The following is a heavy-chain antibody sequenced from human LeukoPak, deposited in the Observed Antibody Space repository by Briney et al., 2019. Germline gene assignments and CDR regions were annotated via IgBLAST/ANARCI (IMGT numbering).Heavy chain of an antibody. Sequence: GASVKVSCKASGYTFTSYGISWVRQAPGQGLEWMGWINAYNGNTNYAQKLQGRVTMTTDTSTSTAYMELRSLRSDDTAVYYCARDHDYYDSSGYYYAERFDYWGQGTLVTVSS. CDR2: INAYNGNT. J-gene: IGHJ4*02. V-gene: IGHV1-18*01. D-gene: IGHD3-22*01. CDR1: GYTFTSYG. CDR3: ARDHDYYDSSGYYYAERFDY.